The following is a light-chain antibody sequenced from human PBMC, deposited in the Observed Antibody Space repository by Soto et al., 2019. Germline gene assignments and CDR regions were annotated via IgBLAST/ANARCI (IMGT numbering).Light chain of an antibody. CDR3: SSYTSGSTL. V-gene: IGLV2-14*01. CDR1: SSDVGDYNY. J-gene: IGLJ2*01. CDR2: DVS. Sequence: QSVLTQPASVSGSPGQSITISCTGTSSDVGDYNYVSWYQQHPGKAPKLMIYDVSNRPSGVSNRFSGSKSGNTASLTISGLQAEDDADYYCSSYTSGSTLFGGGTKLTVL.